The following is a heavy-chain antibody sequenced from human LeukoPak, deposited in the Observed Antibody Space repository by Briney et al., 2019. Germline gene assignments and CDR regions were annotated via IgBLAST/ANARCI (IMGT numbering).Heavy chain of an antibody. V-gene: IGHV1-69*05. D-gene: IGHD1-7*01. J-gene: IGHJ6*03. CDR2: IIPIFGTA. CDR1: GGTFSSYA. CDR3: ARLNYHYYYMDV. Sequence: SVKVSCKASGGTFSSYAISWVRQAPGQGLEWMGGIIPIFGTANYAQKFQGRVTITTDESTSTAYMELSSLRSEDTAVYYCARLNYHYYYMDVWGKGTPVTVSS.